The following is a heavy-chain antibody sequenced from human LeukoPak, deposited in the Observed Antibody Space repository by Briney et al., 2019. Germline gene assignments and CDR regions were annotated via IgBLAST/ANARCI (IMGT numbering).Heavy chain of an antibody. CDR2: INHNGNVN. V-gene: IGHV3-7*03. D-gene: IGHD3-16*01. CDR1: GFTFSSYA. CDR3: ARGGGLDV. J-gene: IGHJ6*02. Sequence: GGSLRLSCAASGFTFSSYAMSWVRQAPGKGLEWVASINHNGNVNYYVDSVKGRFTISRDNAKNSLYLQMSNLRAEDTAVYFCARGGGLDVWGQGATVTVSS.